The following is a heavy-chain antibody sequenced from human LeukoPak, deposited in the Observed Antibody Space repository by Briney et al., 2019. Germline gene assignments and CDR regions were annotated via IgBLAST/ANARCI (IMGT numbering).Heavy chain of an antibody. V-gene: IGHV3-23*01. D-gene: IGHD3-10*01. J-gene: IGHJ4*02. Sequence: GGSLRLSCAASGFTFKTYAMSWVRQAPGKGLEWVSSIRSSGETTYYADSVKGRFTISRDNTRNTLYLQLDSLRAEDTAVYYCAKEVRESAWFYFDYWGQGTLATVSS. CDR2: IRSSGETT. CDR3: AKEVRESAWFYFDY. CDR1: GFTFKTYA.